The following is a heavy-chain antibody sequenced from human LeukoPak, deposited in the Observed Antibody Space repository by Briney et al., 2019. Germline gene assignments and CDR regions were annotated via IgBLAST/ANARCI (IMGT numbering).Heavy chain of an antibody. CDR3: ARWYSGYDY. Sequence: GGSLRLSCAASGFTFSSYGMSWVRQAPGKGLEWVSAISGSGGSTYYADSVKGRFTISRDNAKNSLYLQMNSLRAEDTAVYYCARWYSGYDYWGQGTLVTVSS. D-gene: IGHD5-12*01. J-gene: IGHJ4*02. V-gene: IGHV3-23*01. CDR2: ISGSGGST. CDR1: GFTFSSYG.